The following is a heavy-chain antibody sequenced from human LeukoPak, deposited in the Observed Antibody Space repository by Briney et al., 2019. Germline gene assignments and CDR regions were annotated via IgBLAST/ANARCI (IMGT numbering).Heavy chain of an antibody. CDR1: GFTFSSYA. D-gene: IGHD3-9*01. CDR3: AKVDYDILTGTFDY. CDR2: ISGSGGST. V-gene: IGHV3-23*01. Sequence: PGGSLRLSCAASGFTFSSYAMSWVRQAPGKGLEWVSAISGSGGSTYYADSVKGRFTISRDNSKNTLYLQMNSLRAEDTAVYYCAKVDYDILTGTFDYWAREPWSPSPQ. J-gene: IGHJ4*02.